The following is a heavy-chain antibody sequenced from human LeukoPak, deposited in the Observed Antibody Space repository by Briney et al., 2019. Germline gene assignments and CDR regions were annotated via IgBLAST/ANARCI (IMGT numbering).Heavy chain of an antibody. CDR3: AKDNHILTGMIDY. V-gene: IGHV3-30*18. D-gene: IGHD3-9*01. Sequence: GGSLRLSCAASGFTFSSYGMHWVRQAPGKGLEWVAVISYDGSNKYYADSVKGRFTISRDTSKNTLYLQMNSLRAEDTAVYYCAKDNHILTGMIDYWGQGTLVTVSS. CDR2: ISYDGSNK. J-gene: IGHJ4*02. CDR1: GFTFSSYG.